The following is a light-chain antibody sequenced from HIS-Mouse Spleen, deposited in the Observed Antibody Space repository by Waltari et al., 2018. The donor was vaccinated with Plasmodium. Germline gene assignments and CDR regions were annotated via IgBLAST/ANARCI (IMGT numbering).Light chain of an antibody. CDR2: EDS. CDR3: YSTDSSGNHRV. Sequence: SYELTQPPSVSVSPGQTARITCSGDALPKKYAYWYQQKSCQAPVLVLYEDSKRPPGIPGRFSGSSSGTMATLTISGAQVEDEADYYCYSTDSSGNHRVFGGGTKLTVL. CDR1: ALPKKY. J-gene: IGLJ3*02. V-gene: IGLV3-10*01.